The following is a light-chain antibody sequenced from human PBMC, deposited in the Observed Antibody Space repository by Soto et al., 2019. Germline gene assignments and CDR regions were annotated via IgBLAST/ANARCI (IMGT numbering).Light chain of an antibody. J-gene: IGLJ2*01. CDR3: SSYTSGSTVV. CDR2: EVS. CDR1: SSDVGGYNF. V-gene: IGLV2-14*01. Sequence: QSALTQPASVSGSPGQSITISCTGTSSDVGGYNFVSWYQQQPGKAPKLMIYEVSNRPSGVSNRFSGSKSGNTASLTISGLRAEDEADYYCSSYTSGSTVVFGGGTKLTVL.